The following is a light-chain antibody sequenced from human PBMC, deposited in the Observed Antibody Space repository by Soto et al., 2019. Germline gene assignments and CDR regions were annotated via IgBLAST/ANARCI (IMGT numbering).Light chain of an antibody. CDR2: GAS. V-gene: IGKV3-20*01. Sequence: EIVLTQSPGTLSLSPGERATLSCRASQSVSSSYFAWYQQKPCQPPRLLIYGASSRATGIPDRFSGSGSGTDFTLTISRLEREDFAVYYCQQYGTSPWTFGQGTKVEIK. CDR3: QQYGTSPWT. CDR1: QSVSSSY. J-gene: IGKJ1*01.